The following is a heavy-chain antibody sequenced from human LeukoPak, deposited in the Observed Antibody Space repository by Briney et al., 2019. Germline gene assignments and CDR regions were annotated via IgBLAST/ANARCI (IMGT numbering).Heavy chain of an antibody. CDR3: ARTRGIAAAGAWTPFDI. CDR1: GFTFSTYA. Sequence: GRSLRLSCAASGFTFSTYAMNWVRQAPGKGLDWVALISYDGRNKYYADSVKGRFAISRDNSKNTLYLQMSSLRAEDTALYYCARTRGIAAAGAWTPFDIWGQGTMVTVSS. CDR2: ISYDGRNK. V-gene: IGHV3-30*03. D-gene: IGHD6-13*01. J-gene: IGHJ3*02.